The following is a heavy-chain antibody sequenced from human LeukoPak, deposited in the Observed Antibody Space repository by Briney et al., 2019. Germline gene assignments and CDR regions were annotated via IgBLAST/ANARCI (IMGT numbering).Heavy chain of an antibody. V-gene: IGHV4-61*02. CDR2: IYTSGST. CDR1: GGSISSGSYY. J-gene: IGHJ4*02. Sequence: SETLSLTCTVSGGSISSGSYYWTWIRQPAGKRLEWIGRIYTSGSTTYNPSPKSRVSISVDTSKNQFSLNLNSVSAADTAVYYCARDVEDYDSGGYYHYFDYWGQGTLVTVSS. D-gene: IGHD3-22*01. CDR3: ARDVEDYDSGGYYHYFDY.